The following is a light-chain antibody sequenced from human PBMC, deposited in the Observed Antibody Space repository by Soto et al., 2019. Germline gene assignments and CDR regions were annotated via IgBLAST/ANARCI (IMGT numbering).Light chain of an antibody. CDR2: AAS. CDR3: QKSYSTPLT. J-gene: IGKJ4*01. CDR1: QSISSY. Sequence: DIPMTQSPSSLSASVGDRVTITCRASQSISSYLNWYQQKPGKAPKLLIYAASSLHSGVPSRFSGSGSGTDFTLTISSLQPEDFATYYCQKSYSTPLTFGGGTKVEIK. V-gene: IGKV1-39*01.